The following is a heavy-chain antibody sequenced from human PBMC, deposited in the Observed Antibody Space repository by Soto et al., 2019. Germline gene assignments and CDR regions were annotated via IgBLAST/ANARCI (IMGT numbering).Heavy chain of an antibody. CDR2: ISGSGDKT. CDR1: GFSFSNFA. CDR3: AKDYASTWYWYFDP. D-gene: IGHD6-13*01. Sequence: EGSLRLSCAASGFSFSNFAMSWVRQAPGTGLEWVSSISGSGDKTYYLDSVKGRFTISRDNSKNTLYLHMNSLGAEDTAVYFCAKDYASTWYWYFDPWGQGTLVTVSS. J-gene: IGHJ5*02. V-gene: IGHV3-23*01.